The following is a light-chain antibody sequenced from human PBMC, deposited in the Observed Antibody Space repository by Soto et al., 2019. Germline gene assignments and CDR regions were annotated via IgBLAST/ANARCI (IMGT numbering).Light chain of an antibody. CDR3: QQRYSTPLT. CDR1: QSINNY. CDR2: AAT. Sequence: DIQMTQSPSSLSASIRDRVTITCRASQSINNYLNWYQQKPGKAPKLLIYAATSLQSGVPSRFSGSGSGTEFTLTLSILQPEDLAIYFCQQRYSTPLTFGQGTKVEIK. V-gene: IGKV1-39*01. J-gene: IGKJ1*01.